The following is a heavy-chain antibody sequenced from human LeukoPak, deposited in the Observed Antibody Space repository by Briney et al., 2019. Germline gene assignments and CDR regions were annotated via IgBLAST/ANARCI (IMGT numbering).Heavy chain of an antibody. D-gene: IGHD2-15*01. J-gene: IGHJ3*02. Sequence: GASVKVSCKASGGTFSSYAISWVRQAPGQGLEWMGRIIPIFGTANYAQKFQGRVTITTDESTCTAYMELSSLRSEDTAVYYCAREASKGYCSGGSCYSVDAFDIWGQGTMVTVSS. CDR1: GGTFSSYA. CDR2: IIPIFGTA. CDR3: AREASKGYCSGGSCYSVDAFDI. V-gene: IGHV1-69*05.